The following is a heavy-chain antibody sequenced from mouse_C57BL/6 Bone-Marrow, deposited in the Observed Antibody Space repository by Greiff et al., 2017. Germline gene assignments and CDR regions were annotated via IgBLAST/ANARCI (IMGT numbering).Heavy chain of an antibody. CDR2: IDPSDSYT. Sequence: QVQLQQSGAELVRPGTSVKLSCKASGYTFTSYWMHWVKQRPGQGLEWIGVIDPSDSYTNYNQKFKGKATLTVDTSSSTAYMQLSSLTSEDSAVYYCALLYDGYPYYAMDYWGQGTSVTVSS. V-gene: IGHV1-59*01. CDR1: GYTFTSYW. CDR3: ALLYDGYPYYAMDY. J-gene: IGHJ4*01. D-gene: IGHD2-3*01.